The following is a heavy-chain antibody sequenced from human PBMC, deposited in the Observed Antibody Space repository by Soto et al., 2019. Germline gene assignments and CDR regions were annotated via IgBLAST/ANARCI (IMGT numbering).Heavy chain of an antibody. CDR2: ISAYNGNT. CDR3: ARGIVYFDWLLYGPFDY. J-gene: IGHJ4*02. D-gene: IGHD3-9*01. CDR1: GYTFTRYG. Sequence: VSVNLSCQASGYTFTRYGISWVRQAPGQGLEWMGWISAYNGNTNYAQKLQGRVTMTTDTSTSTAYMELRSLRSDDTAVYYCARGIVYFDWLLYGPFDYWGQGTLVTVSS. V-gene: IGHV1-18*01.